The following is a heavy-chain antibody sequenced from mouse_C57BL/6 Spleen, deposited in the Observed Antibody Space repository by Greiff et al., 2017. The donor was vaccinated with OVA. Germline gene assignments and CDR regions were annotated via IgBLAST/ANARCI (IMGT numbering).Heavy chain of an antibody. CDR2: IHPNSGST. J-gene: IGHJ2*01. CDR3: ARPSNWVFDY. V-gene: IGHV1-64*01. CDR1: GYTFTSYW. Sequence: QVQLQQPGAELVKPGASVKLSCKASGYTFTSYWMHWVKQRPGQGLEWIGMIHPNSGSTNYNEKFKSEATLTVDKSSSTAYMQLSSLTSEDSAVYYCARPSNWVFDYWGQGTTLTVSS. D-gene: IGHD4-1*01.